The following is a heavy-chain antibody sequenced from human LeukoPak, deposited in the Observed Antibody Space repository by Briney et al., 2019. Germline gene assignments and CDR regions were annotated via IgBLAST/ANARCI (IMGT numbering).Heavy chain of an antibody. CDR3: TRDHDFWSGYPSSLFDY. D-gene: IGHD3-3*01. CDR1: GFTFGDYA. J-gene: IGHJ4*02. CDR2: IRSKTYGETT. V-gene: IGHV3-49*04. Sequence: GGSLRLSCTASGFTFGDYAMSWVRQAPGKGLEWVGFIRSKTYGETTEYAASVKGSFTISRDDSKSIAYLQMNSLKTEDTGVYYCTRDHDFWSGYPSSLFDYWGQGTLVTVSS.